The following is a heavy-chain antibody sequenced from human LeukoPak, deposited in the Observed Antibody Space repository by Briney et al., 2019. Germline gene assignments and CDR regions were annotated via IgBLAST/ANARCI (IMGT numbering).Heavy chain of an antibody. CDR2: ISSSSSYI. Sequence: GGSLRLSCAASGFTFSSYSMNWVRQAPGKGLEWVSSISSSSSYIYYADSVKGRFTISRDNSKNTVYLQMNSLRAEDTAVYYCAKSSRAAYGYGASFDYWGQGTLVTVSS. CDR3: AKSSRAAYGYGASFDY. V-gene: IGHV3-21*04. D-gene: IGHD5-18*01. CDR1: GFTFSSYS. J-gene: IGHJ4*02.